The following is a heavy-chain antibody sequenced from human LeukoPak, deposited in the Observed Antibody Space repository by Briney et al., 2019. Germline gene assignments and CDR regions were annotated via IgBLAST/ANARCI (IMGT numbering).Heavy chain of an antibody. CDR3: VKVGDSGYGEYYQH. CDR1: GFTFRDYP. V-gene: IGHV3-64D*06. Sequence: RGSLRLSCSASGFTFRDYPIHWVRQAPGEGLQYVPAISSAGGTTYYADSVRGRFTISRDNSKNTLYLQMSSLRAEDTALYYCVKVGDSGYGEYYQHWGQGTLVTVSS. CDR2: ISSAGGTT. J-gene: IGHJ1*01. D-gene: IGHD5-12*01.